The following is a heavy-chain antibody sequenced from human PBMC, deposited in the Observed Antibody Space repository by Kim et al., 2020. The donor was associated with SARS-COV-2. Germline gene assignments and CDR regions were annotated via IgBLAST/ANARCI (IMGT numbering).Heavy chain of an antibody. CDR2: IYPGDSDT. CDR3: ASLLASTVVTPRDWYFDL. J-gene: IGHJ2*01. Sequence: GESLKISCKGSGYSFTSYWIGWVRQMPGKGLEWMGIIYPGDSDTRYSPSFQGQVTISADKSISTAYLQWSSLKASDTAMYYCASLLASTVVTPRDWYFDLWGRGTLVTVSS. V-gene: IGHV5-51*01. CDR1: GYSFTSYW. D-gene: IGHD4-17*01.